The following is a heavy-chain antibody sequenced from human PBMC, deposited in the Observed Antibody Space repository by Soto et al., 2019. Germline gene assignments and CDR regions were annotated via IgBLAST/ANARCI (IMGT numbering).Heavy chain of an antibody. V-gene: IGHV3-30*18. Sequence: QVQLVESGGGVVQPGKSLRLSCAASGFTFNTYGMHWVRQAPGKGPEWVAVISNDGSNKYYADSVKGRFTISRDNYKNTLYLQMNSLRAEDTAVYYCANWNYHQSDWGQGPLVTVSS. D-gene: IGHD1-7*01. J-gene: IGHJ4*02. CDR3: ANWNYHQSD. CDR2: ISNDGSNK. CDR1: GFTFNTYG.